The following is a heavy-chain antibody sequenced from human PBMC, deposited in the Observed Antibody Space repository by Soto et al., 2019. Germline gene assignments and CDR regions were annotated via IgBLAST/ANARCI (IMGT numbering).Heavy chain of an antibody. D-gene: IGHD2-8*01. V-gene: IGHV3-23*01. Sequence: GSLRLSCAASGFTFSSYAMSWVRQAPGKGLEWVSAISGSGGSTYYADSVKGRFTISRDNSKNTLYLQMNSLRAEGTAVYYCAKSTLLYSHNLYGMDVWGQGTTVTVS. CDR3: AKSTLLYSHNLYGMDV. CDR1: GFTFSSYA. J-gene: IGHJ6*02. CDR2: ISGSGGST.